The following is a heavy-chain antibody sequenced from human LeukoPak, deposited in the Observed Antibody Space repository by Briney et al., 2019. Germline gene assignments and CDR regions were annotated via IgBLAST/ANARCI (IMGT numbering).Heavy chain of an antibody. V-gene: IGHV3-9*01. CDR3: AKFDSYYGMDV. CDR2: ISWNSGSI. CDR1: GFTFDDYA. Sequence: PGRSLRLSCAASGFTFDDYAMHWVRQAPGKGLEWVSGISWNSGSIDYADSVKGRFTISRDNAKNSLYLQMNSPRAEDTALYYCAKFDSYYGMDVWGQGTTVTVSS. J-gene: IGHJ6*02.